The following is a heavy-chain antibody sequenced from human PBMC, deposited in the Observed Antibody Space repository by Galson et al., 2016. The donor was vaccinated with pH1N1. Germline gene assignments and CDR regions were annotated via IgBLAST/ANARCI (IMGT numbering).Heavy chain of an antibody. J-gene: IGHJ4*02. CDR3: ARGDYGDYVGEFDF. CDR2: IWYDGSNK. V-gene: IGHV3-33*01. Sequence: SLRLSCAASGFAFSNSGMHWVRQAPGKGLEWVAPIWYDGSNKYYADYVKGRFTISRDNSKNTLYPQMNSLRAEDTAVYYCARGDYGDYVGEFDFWGQGTQVTVSS. D-gene: IGHD4-17*01. CDR1: GFAFSNSG.